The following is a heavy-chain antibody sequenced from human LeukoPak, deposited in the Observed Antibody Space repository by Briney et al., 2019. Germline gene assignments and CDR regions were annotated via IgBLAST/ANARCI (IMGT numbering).Heavy chain of an antibody. V-gene: IGHV3-64D*06. CDR2: ISSNGGST. Sequence: PGGSLRLSCSASGFTFSSYAMHWVRQAPGKGLEYVSAISSNGGSTYYADSVKGRFTISRDNSKNTLYLQMSSLRAEDTAVYYCVKGAAFIAVAGDFFDYWGQGTLVTVSS. J-gene: IGHJ4*02. D-gene: IGHD6-19*01. CDR1: GFTFSSYA. CDR3: VKGAAFIAVAGDFFDY.